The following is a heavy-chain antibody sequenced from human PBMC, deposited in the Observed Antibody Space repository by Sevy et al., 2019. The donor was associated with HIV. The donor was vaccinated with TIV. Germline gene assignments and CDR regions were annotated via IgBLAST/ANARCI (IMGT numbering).Heavy chain of an antibody. CDR2: IYYTGST. Sequence: SETLSLTCTVSGGSISSYHWNWIRQSPGKGLEWIGYIYYTGSTNYNPSLKSRVTISVDTSKNQFSLKLTSVTAADTAVYYCARELISGRYYGMDVWGQGTTVTVSS. CDR1: GGSISSYH. V-gene: IGHV4-59*01. J-gene: IGHJ6*02. D-gene: IGHD6-19*01. CDR3: ARELISGRYYGMDV.